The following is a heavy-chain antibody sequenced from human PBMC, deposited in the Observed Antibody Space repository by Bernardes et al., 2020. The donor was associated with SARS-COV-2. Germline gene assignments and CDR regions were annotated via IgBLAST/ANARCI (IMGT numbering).Heavy chain of an antibody. CDR1: GFTFSSYW. J-gene: IGHJ5*02. CDR2: INSDGGLT. CDR3: ARELRITMIVVVYNWFDP. Sequence: GGSLRLSCVASGFTFSSYWMHWVRQAPGKGLEWVSRINSDGGLTSYADSVKGRFTISRDNAKNSLYLQMNSLRAEDTADYYCARELRITMIVVVYNWFDPWGQGTLVTVSS. D-gene: IGHD3-22*01. V-gene: IGHV3-74*01.